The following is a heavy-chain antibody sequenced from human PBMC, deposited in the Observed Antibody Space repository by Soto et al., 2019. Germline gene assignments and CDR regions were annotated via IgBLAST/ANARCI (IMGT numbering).Heavy chain of an antibody. D-gene: IGHD4-4*01. V-gene: IGHV1-69*01. Sequence: QVQLVQSGAEVKKPGSSVKVSCKTSGGTFNKHPISWVRQAPGQGLEWMGGIIPDFAPAKYAQNFQGRVTITADESTSTGYMELSSLRSEDTAVYYCARDAEPADYSNGYAYYSYSMDVWGQGTTVTVSS. CDR1: GGTFNKHP. J-gene: IGHJ6*02. CDR3: ARDAEPADYSNGYAYYSYSMDV. CDR2: IIPDFAPA.